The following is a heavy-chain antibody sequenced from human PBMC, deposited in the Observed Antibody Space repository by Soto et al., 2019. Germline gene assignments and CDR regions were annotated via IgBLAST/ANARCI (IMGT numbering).Heavy chain of an antibody. Sequence: SETLSLTCAVSSGSISSSNWWSWVRQPPGKGLEWIGEIYHSGSTNYNPSLKSRVTISVDKSKNQFSLKLSSVTAADTAVYYCARGRRITIFGVVISYYYYYMDVWGKGTTVTVSS. J-gene: IGHJ6*03. V-gene: IGHV4-4*02. CDR1: SGSISSSNW. CDR3: ARGRRITIFGVVISYYYYYMDV. D-gene: IGHD3-3*01. CDR2: IYHSGST.